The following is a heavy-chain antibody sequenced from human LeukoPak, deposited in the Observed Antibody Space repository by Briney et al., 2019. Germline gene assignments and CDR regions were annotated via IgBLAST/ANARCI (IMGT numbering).Heavy chain of an antibody. CDR2: INHSGST. Sequence: PSETLSLTCAVYGGSFSGYYWGWIRQPPGKGLEWIGEINHSGSTNYNPSLKSRVTISVDTSKNQFSLKLSSVTAADTAVYYCARMATIIHDYWGQGTLVTVSS. CDR3: ARMATIIHDY. CDR1: GGSFSGYY. D-gene: IGHD5-24*01. J-gene: IGHJ4*02. V-gene: IGHV4-34*01.